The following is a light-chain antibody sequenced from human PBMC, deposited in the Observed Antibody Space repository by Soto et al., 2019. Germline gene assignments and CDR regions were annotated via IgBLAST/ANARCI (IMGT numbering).Light chain of an antibody. CDR2: NNN. J-gene: IGLJ1*01. V-gene: IGLV1-44*01. Sequence: QYALTQPPSASGTPGQGVPISCSGITSNIGSNTVNWYQQLPGTAPKLLIYNNNQRPSGVPDRFSGSKSGTSAPLAIGGLQSEDEADYYCAAWDDSLNGYVFGTGTKVTVL. CDR1: TSNIGSNT. CDR3: AAWDDSLNGYV.